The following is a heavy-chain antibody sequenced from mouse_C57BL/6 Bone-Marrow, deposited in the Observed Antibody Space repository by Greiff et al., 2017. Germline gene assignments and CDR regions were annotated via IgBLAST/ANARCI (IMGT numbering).Heavy chain of an antibody. CDR2: IDPSDSYT. CDR1: GYTFTSYW. V-gene: IGHV1-69*01. D-gene: IGHD4-1*01. J-gene: IGHJ3*01. CDR3: ARENWDLSWFAY. Sequence: QVQLQQPGAELVMPGASVKLSCKASGYTFTSYWMPWVKQRPGQGLEWIGEIDPSDSYTNYNQKFKGKSTLTVDKSSSTDYMQLSSLTSEDSAVYYCARENWDLSWFAYWGQGTLVTVSA.